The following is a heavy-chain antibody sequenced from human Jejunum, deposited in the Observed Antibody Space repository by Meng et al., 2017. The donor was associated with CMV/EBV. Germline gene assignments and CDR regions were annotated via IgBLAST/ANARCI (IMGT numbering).Heavy chain of an antibody. CDR3: AHSDGPSDRWSDP. J-gene: IGHJ5*02. CDR1: GLRFSTYA. V-gene: IGHV3-23*04. CDR2: ISGDGLRT. Sequence: VASAGGLVRQGGPLRLSCTAFGLRFSTYAMNWLRQAPGKGLEWVSSISGDGLRTSYADSVQGRFTVSRDNSKQIVFLQMNSLRSEDTAVYYCAHSDGPSDRWSDPWGQGTLVTVSS. D-gene: IGHD1-26*01.